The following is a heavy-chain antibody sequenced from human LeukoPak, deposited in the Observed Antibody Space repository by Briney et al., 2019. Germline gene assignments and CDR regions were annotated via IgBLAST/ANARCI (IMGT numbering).Heavy chain of an antibody. V-gene: IGHV3-48*02. CDR3: AQKGGTDH. CDR1: GFTFSSYW. Sequence: GGSLRLSCAASGFTFSSYWMSWVRQAPGKGLEWISYISSSSAIYYADSVKGRFTISRDNAKNSLYLQMSSLRDEDTAVYYCAQKGGTDHWGQGTLVTVSS. CDR2: ISSSSAI. D-gene: IGHD2-15*01. J-gene: IGHJ4*02.